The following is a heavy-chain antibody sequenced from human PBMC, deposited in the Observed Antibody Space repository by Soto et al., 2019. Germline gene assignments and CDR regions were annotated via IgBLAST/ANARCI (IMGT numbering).Heavy chain of an antibody. CDR3: AMAGGDALVTDSYVS. J-gene: IGHJ4*02. CDR1: GYAFTSYY. CDR2: ISPSGGST. Sequence: QVQLVQSGAEVRKPGASVKVSCKASGYAFTSYYIHWVRQAPGQGLEWMGIISPSGGSTRHAQRLQGRVTMTWDTSTSTVYMQLSSLRSEDTAVYYCAMAGGDALVTDSYVSWGQGTLVTVSS. D-gene: IGHD2-21*01. V-gene: IGHV1-46*03.